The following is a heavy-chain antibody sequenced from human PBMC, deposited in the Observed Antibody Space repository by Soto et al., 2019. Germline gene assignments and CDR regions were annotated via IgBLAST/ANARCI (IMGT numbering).Heavy chain of an antibody. D-gene: IGHD3-22*01. CDR1: GFTVSSNY. CDR2: IYSGGST. CDR3: ARGLVESGCPEYFQH. Sequence: EVQLVESGGCLIQPGGSLRLSCAASGFTVSSNYMSWVRQAPGKGLEWVSVIYSGGSTYYADSVKGRFTISRDNSKNTLYLHINSLRAEDTRVYYRARGLVESGCPEYFQHWGKGTLVTVS. V-gene: IGHV3-53*01. J-gene: IGHJ1*01.